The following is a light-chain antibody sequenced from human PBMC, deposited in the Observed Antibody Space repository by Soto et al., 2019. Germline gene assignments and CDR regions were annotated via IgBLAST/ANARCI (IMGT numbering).Light chain of an antibody. CDR2: EVS. Sequence: QSALTQPASVSGSPGQSITISCTGTISDIGTYKYVSWYQQYPGKVPKLIIYEVSNRPSGVSNRFSGSKSDNTASLTISGLQPEDEADYYCNSYTTGSTLIFGGGTKLTVL. CDR1: ISDIGTYKY. J-gene: IGLJ2*01. V-gene: IGLV2-14*01. CDR3: NSYTTGSTLI.